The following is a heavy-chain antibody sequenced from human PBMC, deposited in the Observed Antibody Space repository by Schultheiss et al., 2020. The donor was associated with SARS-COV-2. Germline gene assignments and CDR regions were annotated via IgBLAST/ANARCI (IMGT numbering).Heavy chain of an antibody. CDR1: GFTFSSYA. J-gene: IGHJ4*02. D-gene: IGHD2-15*01. CDR3: AKGVATFLDY. CDR2: ISYDGSDQ. V-gene: IGHV3-30*04. Sequence: GESLKISCAASGFTFSSYAMHWVRQAPGKGLEWVAVISYDGSDQYYADSVKGRFTISRDNSKNTLYLQMNSLRAEDTAVYYCAKGVATFLDYWGQGTLVTVSS.